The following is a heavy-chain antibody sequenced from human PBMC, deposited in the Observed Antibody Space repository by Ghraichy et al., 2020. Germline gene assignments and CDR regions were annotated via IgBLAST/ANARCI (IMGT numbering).Heavy chain of an antibody. Sequence: VSGGTISSDGYYWSWIRQYPGKGLEWIGYIYYSGSTYYNPSLKSRVTISVDTSKKQFSLKLSSVTAADTAVYYCARGSSGYDSDAFDIWGQGTMVTVSS. J-gene: IGHJ3*02. V-gene: IGHV4-31*02. D-gene: IGHD5-12*01. CDR1: GGTISSDGYY. CDR3: ARGSSGYDSDAFDI. CDR2: IYYSGST.